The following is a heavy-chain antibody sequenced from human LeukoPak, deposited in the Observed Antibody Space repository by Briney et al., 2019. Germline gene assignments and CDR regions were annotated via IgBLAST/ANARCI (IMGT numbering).Heavy chain of an antibody. CDR3: AKATASSGWLGMNYYFDY. V-gene: IGHV3-23*01. J-gene: IGHJ4*02. CDR2: ISGSGGST. D-gene: IGHD6-19*01. CDR1: GFTFSSYA. Sequence: GGSLRLSCAASGFTFSSYAMSWARQAPGKGLEWVSAISGSGGSTYYADSVKGRFTISRDNSKNTLYLQMNSLRAEDTAVYYCAKATASSGWLGMNYYFDYWGQGTLVTVSS.